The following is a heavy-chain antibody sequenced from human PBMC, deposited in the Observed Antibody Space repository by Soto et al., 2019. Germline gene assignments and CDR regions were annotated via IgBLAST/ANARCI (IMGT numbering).Heavy chain of an antibody. CDR2: ISGSDQST. CDR3: VKGGWFDE. D-gene: IGHD2-15*01. V-gene: IGHV3-23*01. Sequence: EVQLLESGGGLVQPGGSLRLSCAASGFPFSTYDMSWVRQAPGKGLEWVSVISGSDQSTYYADSLNGRFTISRDNSKNTLYLQMDSLRVEDTAVYHCVKGGWFDEWGQGTLVTVTS. CDR1: GFPFSTYD. J-gene: IGHJ4*02.